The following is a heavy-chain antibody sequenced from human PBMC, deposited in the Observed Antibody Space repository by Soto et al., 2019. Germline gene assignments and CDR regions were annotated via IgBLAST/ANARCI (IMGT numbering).Heavy chain of an antibody. CDR1: GCSISSSSYY. J-gene: IGHJ3*02. V-gene: IGHV4-39*01. CDR3: ARPIAVARNDAFER. Sequence: SETLSLTCTVSGCSISSSSYYWCWILHPPGKGLEWIGSICYSGSTCYSPSLKSRVTISVDTSKNQFSLKLSSVTAADTAVYYWARPIAVARNDAFERWGQGTMVT. CDR2: ICYSGST. D-gene: IGHD6-19*01.